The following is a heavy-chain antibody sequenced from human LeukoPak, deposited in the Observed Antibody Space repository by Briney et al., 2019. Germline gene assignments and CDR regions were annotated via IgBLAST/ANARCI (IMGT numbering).Heavy chain of an antibody. D-gene: IGHD3-10*01. CDR2: INDDGTNT. Sequence: GGSLRLSCAASGFTFSGAWMHWVRQAPGKGLVWVSRINDDGTNTRYADSVKGRFTISRDNAKDTLYLQMNSLRAEDTAVYYCARVYGPGMDEYFHLWGQGTLVTVSS. CDR1: GFTFSGAW. V-gene: IGHV3-74*01. J-gene: IGHJ1*01. CDR3: ARVYGPGMDEYFHL.